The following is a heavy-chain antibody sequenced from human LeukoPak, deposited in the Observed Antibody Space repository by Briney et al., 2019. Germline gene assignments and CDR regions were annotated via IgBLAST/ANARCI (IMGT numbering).Heavy chain of an antibody. CDR2: ISGSGGST. J-gene: IGHJ4*02. D-gene: IGHD3-3*01. V-gene: IGHV3-23*01. CDR1: GFTSSSYA. Sequence: GGSLRLSCAASGFTSSSYAMSWVRQAPGKGLEWVSAISGSGGSTYYADSVKGRFTISRDNSKNTLYLQMNSLRAEDTAVYYCAKKSNYDFWSGYYEYYFDYWGQGTLVTVSS. CDR3: AKKSNYDFWSGYYEYYFDY.